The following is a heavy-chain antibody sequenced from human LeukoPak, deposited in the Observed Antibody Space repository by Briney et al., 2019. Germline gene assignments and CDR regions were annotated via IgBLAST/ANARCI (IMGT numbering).Heavy chain of an antibody. CDR1: GYTFTGYY. Sequence: ASMKVSCKASGYTFTGYYIHWVRQAPGHGLEWMGWINPKTLGTNYAQKFRGRLTMTRDTSISTVYMELSSLRSDDTAVYYCARDNLSDDSSGYYDFWGQGALVTVST. D-gene: IGHD3-22*01. CDR3: ARDNLSDDSSGYYDF. V-gene: IGHV1-2*02. J-gene: IGHJ4*02. CDR2: INPKTLGT.